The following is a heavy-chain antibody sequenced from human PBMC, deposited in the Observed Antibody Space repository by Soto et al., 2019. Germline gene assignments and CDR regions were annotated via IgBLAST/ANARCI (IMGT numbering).Heavy chain of an antibody. CDR3: ARPLTYYYDSSGYWTMDV. CDR2: ISYDGSNK. J-gene: IGHJ6*02. CDR1: GFPFSSYA. V-gene: IGHV3-30-3*01. D-gene: IGHD3-22*01. Sequence: GGSLRLSCAASGFPFSSYAMHWVRQAPGKGLEWVAVISYDGSNKYYADSVKGRFTISRDNSKNTLYLQMNSLRAEDTAVYYCARPLTYYYDSSGYWTMDVWGQGTTVTVSS.